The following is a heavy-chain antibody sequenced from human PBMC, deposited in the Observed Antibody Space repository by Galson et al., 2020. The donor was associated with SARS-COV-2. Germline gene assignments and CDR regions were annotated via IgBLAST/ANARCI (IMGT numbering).Heavy chain of an antibody. D-gene: IGHD2-21*01. CDR1: GFTFSSYE. J-gene: IGHJ3*02. CDR3: ARTEYSSSSYRNYCGGDCYLLHGNAFDI. V-gene: IGHV3-48*03. CDR2: ISSSGSTI. Sequence: GGSLRLSCAASGFTFSSYEMNWVRQAPGKGLEWVSYISSSGSTIYYADSVKGRFTISSDNAKNSLYLQMNSLRAEDTAVYYCARTEYSSSSYRNYCGGDCYLLHGNAFDIWGQGTMVTVSS.